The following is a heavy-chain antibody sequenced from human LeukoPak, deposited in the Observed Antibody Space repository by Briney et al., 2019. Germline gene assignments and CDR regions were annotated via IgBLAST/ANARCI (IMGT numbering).Heavy chain of an antibody. D-gene: IGHD6-19*01. Sequence: PGGSLRLSCAASGFTFSSYSTNWVRQAPGKGLEWVSSISSSSSYIYYADSVKGRFTISRDNAKNSLYLQMNSLRAEDTAVYYCARTALGGAVAGTRDFDYWGQGTLVTVSS. J-gene: IGHJ4*02. V-gene: IGHV3-21*01. CDR2: ISSSSSYI. CDR1: GFTFSSYS. CDR3: ARTALGGAVAGTRDFDY.